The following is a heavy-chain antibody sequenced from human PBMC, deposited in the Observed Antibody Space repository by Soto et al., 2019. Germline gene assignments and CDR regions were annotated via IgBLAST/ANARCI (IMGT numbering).Heavy chain of an antibody. V-gene: IGHV3-23*01. CDR3: AKGVGNWNDDAYFDY. J-gene: IGHJ4*02. Sequence: GGSLRLSCAASGFTFSSYAMSWVRQAPGKGLEWVSAISGSGGSTYYADSVKGRFTISRDNSKNTPYLQMNSLRAEDTAVYYCAKGVGNWNDDAYFDYWGQGTLVTVSS. CDR1: GFTFSSYA. CDR2: ISGSGGST. D-gene: IGHD1-20*01.